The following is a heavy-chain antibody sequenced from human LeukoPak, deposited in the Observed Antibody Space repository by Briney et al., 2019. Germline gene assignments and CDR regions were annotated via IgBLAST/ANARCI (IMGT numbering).Heavy chain of an antibody. Sequence: GGSLRLSCAASGFTFSSHWMSWVRQAPGKGREGVANIKQDGSEKYYVDSVKGRFTISRDNAKNSLYLQMNSLRAEDTAVYYCAREDGDYAMVRFQHWGQGTLVTVSS. CDR3: AREDGDYAMVRFQH. CDR2: IKQDGSEK. D-gene: IGHD4-17*01. V-gene: IGHV3-7*03. J-gene: IGHJ1*01. CDR1: GFTFSSHW.